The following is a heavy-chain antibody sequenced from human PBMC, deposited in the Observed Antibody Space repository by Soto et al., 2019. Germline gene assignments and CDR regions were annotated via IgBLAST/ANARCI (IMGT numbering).Heavy chain of an antibody. CDR2: ISYDGSNK. D-gene: IGHD2-15*01. V-gene: IGHV3-30-3*01. CDR3: ARDCSGGSCYAY. CDR1: GFTFSSYA. J-gene: IGHJ4*02. Sequence: QVQLVESGGGVVQPGRSLRLSCAASGFTFSSYAMHWVRQAPGKGLEWVAVISYDGSNKYYADSVKGRFTISRDNSKNTLYLQMNSLRAEDTAVYYCARDCSGGSCYAYWGQGTLVTVSS.